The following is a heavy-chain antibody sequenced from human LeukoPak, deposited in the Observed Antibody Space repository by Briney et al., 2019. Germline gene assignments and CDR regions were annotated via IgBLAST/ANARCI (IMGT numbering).Heavy chain of an antibody. J-gene: IGHJ4*02. CDR3: AKDTRSSGLDLPDY. V-gene: IGHV3-48*01. CDR2: IRSSGNTI. Sequence: GGSLRLSCAASGFTFSSYNMKWVRQAPGKGLEWVSYIRSSGNTIYYADSVKGRFTISRDNSKNTLYLQMNSLRAEDTAVYYCAKDTRSSGLDLPDYWGQGTLVTVSS. CDR1: GFTFSSYN. D-gene: IGHD6-19*01.